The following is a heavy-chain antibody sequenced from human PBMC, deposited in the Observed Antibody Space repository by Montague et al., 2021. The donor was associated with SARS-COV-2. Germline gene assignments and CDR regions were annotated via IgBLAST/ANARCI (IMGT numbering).Heavy chain of an antibody. CDR3: ARDGLERQWWMLGWFDP. J-gene: IGHJ5*02. D-gene: IGHD2-8*02. CDR2: IYTSGST. CDR1: GGSISSGTYY. V-gene: IGHV4-61*02. Sequence: TLSLTCTVSGGSISSGTYYWSWLRQPAEKGLEWIGRIYTSGSTNYDPSLKSRVTISVDTSKNQFSLKLSSATAADTAVYYCARDGLERQWWMLGWFDPWGQGTLVTVSS.